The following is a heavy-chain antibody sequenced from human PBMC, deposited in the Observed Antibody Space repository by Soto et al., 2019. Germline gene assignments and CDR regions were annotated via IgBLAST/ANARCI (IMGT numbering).Heavy chain of an antibody. Sequence: SQRLSCAASGFNFDDYAMHWVRQAPGKGLEWVSGISWNSGSIGYADSVKGRFTISRDNAKNSLYLQMNSLRAEDTALYYCAKGPYCSSTSCYALAFDIWGQGTMVTVSS. J-gene: IGHJ3*02. CDR3: AKGPYCSSTSCYALAFDI. CDR1: GFNFDDYA. D-gene: IGHD2-2*01. CDR2: ISWNSGSI. V-gene: IGHV3-9*01.